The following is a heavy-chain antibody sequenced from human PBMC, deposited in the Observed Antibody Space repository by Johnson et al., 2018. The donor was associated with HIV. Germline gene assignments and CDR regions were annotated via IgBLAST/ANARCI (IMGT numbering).Heavy chain of an antibody. CDR1: GFTFDDYA. Sequence: VQLVESGGGLVQPGRSLRLSCAASGFTFDDYAMHWVRQAPGKGLEWVSGISWNSGSICYADSVKGRFTISRDNAKNSLYLQMNSLRAEDTALYYCARDCNKPGNAFDIWGQGTMVTVSS. V-gene: IGHV3-9*01. J-gene: IGHJ3*02. CDR2: ISWNSGSI. CDR3: ARDCNKPGNAFDI.